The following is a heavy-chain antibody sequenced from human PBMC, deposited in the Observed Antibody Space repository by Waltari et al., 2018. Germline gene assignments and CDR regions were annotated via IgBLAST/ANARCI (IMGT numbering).Heavy chain of an antibody. CDR3: ARLKGVGFIAAAGTGDYGMDL. V-gene: IGHV4-38-2*01. CDR2: IYHSGST. D-gene: IGHD6-13*01. Sequence: GKGLEWIGSIYHSGSTYYNPSLKSRVTISVDTSKNQFSLKLSSVTAADTAVYYCARLKGVGFIAAAGTGDYGMDLWGQGTTVTVSS. J-gene: IGHJ6*02.